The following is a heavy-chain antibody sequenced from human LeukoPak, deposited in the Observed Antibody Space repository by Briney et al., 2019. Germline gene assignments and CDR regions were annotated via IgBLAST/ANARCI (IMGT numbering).Heavy chain of an antibody. CDR1: GYTFTDYY. CDR3: ARGPATTGTKYFFDY. V-gene: IGHV1-2*02. CDR2: INPNSGGT. Sequence: ASVKVSCKASGYTFTDYYILWVRQAPGQGLEWMGWINPNSGGTNYAQKFQGRVTMTRDTSISTAYMELTRLTSDDTAVFYCARGPATTGTKYFFDYWGQRTLVTVSS. J-gene: IGHJ4*02. D-gene: IGHD1-1*01.